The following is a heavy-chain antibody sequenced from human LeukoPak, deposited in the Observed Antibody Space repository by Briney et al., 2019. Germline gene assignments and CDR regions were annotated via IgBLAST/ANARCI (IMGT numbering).Heavy chain of an antibody. CDR1: GFTFSSYW. J-gene: IGHJ4*02. D-gene: IGHD3-22*01. V-gene: IGHV3-7*01. Sequence: GGSLRLSCAASGFTFSSYWMSWVRQAPGKGLEWVANIKQDGSEKYYVDSVKGRFTISRDNAKNSLYLQMNSLRAEDTAVYYCARASLDYYDSSGYYLDYWGQGTLVTVSS. CDR3: ARASLDYYDSSGYYLDY. CDR2: IKQDGSEK.